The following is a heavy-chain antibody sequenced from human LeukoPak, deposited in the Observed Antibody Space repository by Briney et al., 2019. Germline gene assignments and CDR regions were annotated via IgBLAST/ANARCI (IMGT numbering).Heavy chain of an antibody. Sequence: PGGSLTLACATSGFTFRSNWMHWVRQGPGKGLMWVSRLNHDGTIIDYADSVKGRFTISRDNAKSSLYLQMNSLRAEDTAVYYCASADSARNSFDPWGRGTLVTVSS. CDR3: ASADSARNSFDP. V-gene: IGHV3-74*01. CDR2: LNHDGTII. D-gene: IGHD1-26*01. CDR1: GFTFRSNW. J-gene: IGHJ5*02.